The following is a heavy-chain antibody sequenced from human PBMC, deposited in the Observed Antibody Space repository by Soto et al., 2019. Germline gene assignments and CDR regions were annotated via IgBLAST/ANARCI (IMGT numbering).Heavy chain of an antibody. CDR1: GGSFSGYY. CDR3: ASGPRGATMVRGVMHY. Sequence: SETLSLTCAVYGGSFSGYYWSWIRQPPGKGLEWIGEINHSGSTNYNPSLKSRVTISVDTSKNQFSLKLSSVTAADTAVYYCASGPRGATMVRGVMHYWGQGTLVTVSS. V-gene: IGHV4-34*01. D-gene: IGHD3-10*01. CDR2: INHSGST. J-gene: IGHJ4*02.